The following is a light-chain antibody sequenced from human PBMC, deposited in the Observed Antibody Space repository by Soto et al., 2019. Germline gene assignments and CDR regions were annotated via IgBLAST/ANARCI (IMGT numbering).Light chain of an antibody. Sequence: ESVLTQSPGTLSLSPGERATLSCSASQSVSSLYLNWYQQKPGQAPRLLIYGSSNRGTGIPDRFSGSVSGTDFTLSISRLEPEDYAVYYCQQYGSSALTFGGGTKVEIK. V-gene: IGKV3-20*01. CDR3: QQYGSSALT. CDR2: GSS. CDR1: QSVSSLY. J-gene: IGKJ4*01.